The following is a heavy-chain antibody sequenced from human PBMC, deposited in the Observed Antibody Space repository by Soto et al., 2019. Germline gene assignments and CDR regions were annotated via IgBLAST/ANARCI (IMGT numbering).Heavy chain of an antibody. Sequence: EVQLVESGGDLVQPGGSLRLSCAASGFTVSSLYMTWVRQAPREGLQWVAVISSNGNTYYADSVKGRFTISRDNLKDTVCLQRNNLRAEDTAMYYCARDTLGGAYNFLHGGQGTLVTVSS. J-gene: IGHJ4*02. CDR3: ARDTLGGAYNFLH. D-gene: IGHD3-3*01. CDR2: ISSNGNT. V-gene: IGHV3-66*01. CDR1: GFTVSSLY.